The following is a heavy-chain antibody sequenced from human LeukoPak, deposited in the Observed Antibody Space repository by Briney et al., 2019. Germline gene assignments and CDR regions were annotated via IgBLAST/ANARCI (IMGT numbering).Heavy chain of an antibody. CDR2: INPKSGGT. CDR1: GYTFTGHY. Sequence: ASVKPSCKASGYTFTGHYMHWVRQAPGQGLEWMGWINPKSGGTKYPQKFQGRVTLTRDTSISTAYMDLSRLRSDDTAVYYCARDRRYGDYPPSYRMDVWGQGTTLTVSS. J-gene: IGHJ6*02. D-gene: IGHD4-17*01. CDR3: ARDRRYGDYPPSYRMDV. V-gene: IGHV1-2*02.